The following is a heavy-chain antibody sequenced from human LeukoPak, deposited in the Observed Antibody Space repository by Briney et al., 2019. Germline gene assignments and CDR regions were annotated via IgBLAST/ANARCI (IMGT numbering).Heavy chain of an antibody. CDR3: AKDSQSHAWSQFDY. J-gene: IGHJ4*02. V-gene: IGHV3-23*01. CDR2: ISDTGGST. CDR1: GFTFSRYA. Sequence: GGSLRLSCAASGFTFSRYAMSWVRQAPEKGLEWVSSISDTGGSTYYADSVKGRFTISRDNSKNTLYLQMNSLRAGDTAVYYCAKDSQSHAWSQFDYWGQGALVTVSS. D-gene: IGHD2-15*01.